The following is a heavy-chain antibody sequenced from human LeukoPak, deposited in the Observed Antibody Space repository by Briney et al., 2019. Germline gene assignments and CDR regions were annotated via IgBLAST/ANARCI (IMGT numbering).Heavy chain of an antibody. CDR1: GGSISSGGYS. CDR2: IYYSGST. Sequence: SETLSLTCAVSGGSISSGGYSWSWIRQPPGKGLEWIGYIYYSGSTYYNPSLKSRVTISVDTSKNQFSLKLSSVTAADTAVYYCARPYYYGSGSGWFDPWGQGTLVTVSS. J-gene: IGHJ5*02. D-gene: IGHD3-10*01. CDR3: ARPYYYGSGSGWFDP. V-gene: IGHV4-30-4*07.